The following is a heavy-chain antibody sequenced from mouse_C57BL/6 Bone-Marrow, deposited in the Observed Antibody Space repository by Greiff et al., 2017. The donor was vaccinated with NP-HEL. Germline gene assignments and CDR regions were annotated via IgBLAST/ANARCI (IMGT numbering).Heavy chain of an antibody. D-gene: IGHD2-5*01. CDR2: IDPSDSYT. CDR1: GYTFTSYW. CDR3: ARGGYSNLHWYFDV. Sequence: VQLQQPGAELVRPGTSVKLSCKASGYTFTSYWMHWVKQRPGQGLEWIGVIDPSDSYTNYNQKFKGKATLTVDTSSSTAYMQLSSLTSEDSAVYYGARGGYSNLHWYFDVWGTGTTVTVSA. J-gene: IGHJ1*03. V-gene: IGHV1-59*01.